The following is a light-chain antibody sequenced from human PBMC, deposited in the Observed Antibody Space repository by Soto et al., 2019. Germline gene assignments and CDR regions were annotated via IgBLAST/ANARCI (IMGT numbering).Light chain of an antibody. V-gene: IGKV3-20*01. CDR1: QSVSGSS. CDR3: QQYGSSPHT. CDR2: GAS. J-gene: IGKJ1*01. Sequence: EIVLTQSPGTLPLSPGERATLSCRASQSVSGSSLAWYQHIPGQPPRLLIYGASSRATGIPDRFSGSGSGTDFTLTISRLEPEDFAVYYCQQYGSSPHTFGQGTKVEIK.